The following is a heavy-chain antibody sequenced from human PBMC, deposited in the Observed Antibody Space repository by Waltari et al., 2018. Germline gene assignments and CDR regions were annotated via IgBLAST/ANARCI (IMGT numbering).Heavy chain of an antibody. D-gene: IGHD3-9*01. CDR2: IRETSRTT. CDR3: AVARGNYDVLTGFPVDS. V-gene: IGHV3-48*01. J-gene: IGHJ5*01. CDR1: GFSLTNYT. Sequence: EERLVQSGGGLVQPGGSLRLSCEASGFSLTNYTMNWVRQAPGKGRGGVAYIRETSRTTFYADSVRGRFIISRNNAKNSLSLQMVSRRGEDTAVYYCAVARGNYDVLTGFPVDSWGQGTLVTVSS.